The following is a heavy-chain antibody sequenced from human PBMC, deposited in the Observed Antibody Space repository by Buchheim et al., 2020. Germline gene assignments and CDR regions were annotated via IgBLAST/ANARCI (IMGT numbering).Heavy chain of an antibody. Sequence: QVQLVESGGGVVQPGRSLRLSCAASGFTFSSYAMHWVRQAPGKGLEWVAVISYDGSNKYYADSVTGRFTISRDNSKNTLYLQMNSLRAEDTAVYYCARQYYDFWSGYFSQRGYYFDYWGQGTL. V-gene: IGHV3-30*04. CDR3: ARQYYDFWSGYFSQRGYYFDY. CDR2: ISYDGSNK. D-gene: IGHD3-3*01. CDR1: GFTFSSYA. J-gene: IGHJ4*02.